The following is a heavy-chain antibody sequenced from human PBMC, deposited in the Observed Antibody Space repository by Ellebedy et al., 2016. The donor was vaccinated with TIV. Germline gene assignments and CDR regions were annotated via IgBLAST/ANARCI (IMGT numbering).Heavy chain of an antibody. CDR1: GFTFSRYA. V-gene: IGHV3-23*01. CDR3: AKDADYDDYGLFDY. D-gene: IGHD4-17*01. CDR2: IGGGGDGT. Sequence: GESLKISCAASGFTFSRYAMTWVRQAPGKGLEWVSVIGGGGDGTDYADSVKGRFTISRDNSKNTLYLQMNSLRADDTAVYYCAKDADYDDYGLFDYWGQGTLVTVSS. J-gene: IGHJ4*02.